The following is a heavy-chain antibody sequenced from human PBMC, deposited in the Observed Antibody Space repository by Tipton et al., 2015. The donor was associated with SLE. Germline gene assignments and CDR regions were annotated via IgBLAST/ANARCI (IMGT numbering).Heavy chain of an antibody. CDR1: GGSISSYY. CDR2: IYYSGST. J-gene: IGHJ3*02. CDR3: AREPRPRGALKGAFDI. V-gene: IGHV4-59*01. Sequence: TLSLTCTVSGGSISSYYWSWIRQPPGKGLGWIGYIYYSGSTNYNPSLKSRVTISVDTSKNQFSLKLSSVTAADTAVYYCAREPRPRGALKGAFDIWGQGTMVTVSS.